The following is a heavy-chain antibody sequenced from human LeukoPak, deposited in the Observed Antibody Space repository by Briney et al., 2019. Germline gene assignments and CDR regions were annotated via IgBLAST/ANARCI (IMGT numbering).Heavy chain of an antibody. V-gene: IGHV4-34*01. CDR1: GGSFSGYY. Sequence: SETLSLTCAVYGGSFSGYYWSWIRQPPGKGLEWIGEINHSGSTNYNPSLKSRVTISVDTSKNQFSLKLSSVTAADTAVYYCARVSSYDSSGYYYYFDYWGQGTLVTVSS. D-gene: IGHD3-22*01. J-gene: IGHJ4*02. CDR3: ARVSSYDSSGYYYYFDY. CDR2: INHSGST.